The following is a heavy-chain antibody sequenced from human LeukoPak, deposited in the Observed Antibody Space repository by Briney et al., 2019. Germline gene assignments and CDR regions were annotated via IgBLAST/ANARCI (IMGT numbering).Heavy chain of an antibody. CDR1: GFTFSSYW. V-gene: IGHV3-7*01. J-gene: IGHJ6*03. CDR3: ARDTLEVRVDDSSGYYSSANYYYYYYMDV. D-gene: IGHD3-22*01. CDR2: IKQDGSEK. Sequence: GGSLRLSCAASGFTFSSYWMSWVRQAPGKGLEWVANIKQDGSEKYYVDSVKGRFTISRDNAKNSLYLQMNSLRAEDTAVYYCARDTLEVRVDDSSGYYSSANYYYYYYMDVWGKGTTVTVSS.